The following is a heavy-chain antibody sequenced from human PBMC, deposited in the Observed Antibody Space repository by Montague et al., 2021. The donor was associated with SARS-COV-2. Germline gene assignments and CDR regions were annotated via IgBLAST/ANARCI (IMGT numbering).Heavy chain of an antibody. CDR2: INHSGST. CDR1: GGSFSGYY. V-gene: IGHV4-34*01. CDR3: ARHYYDSSGYYSPWYFDL. D-gene: IGHD3-22*01. Sequence: SESLSLTCAVYGGSFSGYYWSWIRQPPGKGLEWIGEINHSGSTNYNPSLKSRVTISVDTSKNQFSLKLSSVTAADTAVYYCARHYYDSSGYYSPWYFDLWGRGTLVTVSS. J-gene: IGHJ2*01.